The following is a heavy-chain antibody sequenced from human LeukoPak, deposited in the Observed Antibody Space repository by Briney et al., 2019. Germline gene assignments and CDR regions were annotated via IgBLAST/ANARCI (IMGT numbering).Heavy chain of an antibody. Sequence: GGSLRLSCAASGFTFSSYSMNWVRQAPGKGLEWVSSISSSSSYIYYADSVKGRFTISRDNAKNSPYLQMNSLKTEDTAVYYCTTDGPAEVVIAILFDYWGQGTLVTVSS. D-gene: IGHD2-21*01. J-gene: IGHJ4*02. CDR1: GFTFSSYS. CDR2: ISSSSSYI. CDR3: TTDGPAEVVIAILFDY. V-gene: IGHV3-21*03.